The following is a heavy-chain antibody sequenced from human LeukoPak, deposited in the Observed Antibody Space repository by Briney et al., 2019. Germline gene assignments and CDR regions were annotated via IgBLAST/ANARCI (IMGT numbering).Heavy chain of an antibody. V-gene: IGHV3-23*01. D-gene: IGHD5-18*01. J-gene: IGHJ3*02. CDR2: ISGSGGST. CDR1: GFTFSSYA. Sequence: GGSLRLSCAASGFTFSSYAMSWVRQAPGKGLEWVSAISGSGGSTYYADSVKGRFTISRDNSKNTLYLQMNSLRAEDAAVYYCAKDGTAMGLLDAFDIWGQGTMVTVSS. CDR3: AKDGTAMGLLDAFDI.